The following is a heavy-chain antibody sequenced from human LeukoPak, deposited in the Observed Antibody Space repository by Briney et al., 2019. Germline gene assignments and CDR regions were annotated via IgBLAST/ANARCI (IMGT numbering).Heavy chain of an antibody. CDR1: GFTFSSYD. CDR3: ARGSPYDFWSGYPEYYFDY. CDR2: IGTAGDT. V-gene: IGHV3-13*01. J-gene: IGHJ4*02. Sequence: GGSLRLSCAASGFTFSSYDMHWVRQATGKGLEWVSAIGTAGDTCYPGSVKGRFTISRENAKNSLYLQMNSLRAGDTAVYYCARGSPYDFWSGYPEYYFDYWGQGTRVTVSS. D-gene: IGHD3-3*01.